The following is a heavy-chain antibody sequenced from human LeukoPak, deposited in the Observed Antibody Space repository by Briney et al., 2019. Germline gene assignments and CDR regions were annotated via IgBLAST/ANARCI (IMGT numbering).Heavy chain of an antibody. CDR3: ARDLGVVRGVRVWFDP. D-gene: IGHD3-10*01. J-gene: IGHJ5*02. V-gene: IGHV4-59*11. CDR1: GGSINNHI. CDR2: ISYSASA. Sequence: PSETLSLTCSVSGGSINNHIWSWIRQPPGKGLEWIGYISYSASANYNPSLKSRVTISVDTSKNQFSLKVTSVTAADTAVYYCARDLGVVRGVRVWFDPWGQGTLVTVSS.